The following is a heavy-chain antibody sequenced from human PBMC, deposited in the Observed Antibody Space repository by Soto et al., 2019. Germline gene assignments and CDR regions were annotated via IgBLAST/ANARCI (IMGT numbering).Heavy chain of an antibody. CDR3: AKDYRESGYSGYDHYYYYYMDV. V-gene: IGHV3-23*01. Sequence: EVQLLESGGGLVQPAGSLRLTCAASGFTFSSYAMSWVRQAPGKGLEWVSAISGSGGSTYYADSVKGRFTISRDNSKNTLYLQMNSMRAENSAVYYCAKDYRESGYSGYDHYYYYYMDVWGKGTTVTVSS. D-gene: IGHD5-12*01. CDR2: ISGSGGST. CDR1: GFTFSSYA. J-gene: IGHJ6*03.